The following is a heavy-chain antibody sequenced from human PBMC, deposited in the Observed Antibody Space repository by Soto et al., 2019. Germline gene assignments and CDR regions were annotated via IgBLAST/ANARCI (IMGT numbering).Heavy chain of an antibody. CDR1: GYTFTSYA. CDR3: ARRKYLDY. Sequence: ASVKVSCKASGYTFTSYAMHWVRQAPGQRLEWMGWINAGNGNTKYSQKFQGRFTISRDDSKRVAHLQMNSLETEDTAVYFCARRKYLDYWGQGTLVTVSS. CDR2: INAGNGNT. D-gene: IGHD6-6*01. V-gene: IGHV1-3*01. J-gene: IGHJ4*02.